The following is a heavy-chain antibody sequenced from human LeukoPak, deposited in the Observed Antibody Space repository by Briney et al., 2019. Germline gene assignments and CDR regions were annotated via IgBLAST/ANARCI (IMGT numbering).Heavy chain of an antibody. J-gene: IGHJ3*02. V-gene: IGHV1-2*02. CDR3: ARAPTFDI. CDR2: NNPNSGDT. Sequence: ASVTVSCKASGYTFTGYYMHWVRQAPGQGLEWMGWNNPNSGDTNSAQNFQGRVTMTRDTSISTAYMELTRLRSDDTAVYYCARAPTFDIWGQGTMVTVSS. CDR1: GYTFTGYY.